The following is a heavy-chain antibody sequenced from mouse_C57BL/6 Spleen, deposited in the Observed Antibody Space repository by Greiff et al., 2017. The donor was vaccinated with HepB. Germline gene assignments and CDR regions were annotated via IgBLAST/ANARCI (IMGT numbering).Heavy chain of an antibody. D-gene: IGHD1-1*01. CDR3: TRGDYGSSSFAY. J-gene: IGHJ3*01. V-gene: IGHV1-15*01. Sequence: QVQLQQSGAELVRPGASVTLSCKASGYTFTDYEMHWVKQTPVHGLEWIGAIDPETGGTAYNQKFKGKARLTADKSSSTAYMELRSLTSEDSAVYYCTRGDYGSSSFAYWGQGTLVTVAA. CDR2: IDPETGGT. CDR1: GYTFTDYE.